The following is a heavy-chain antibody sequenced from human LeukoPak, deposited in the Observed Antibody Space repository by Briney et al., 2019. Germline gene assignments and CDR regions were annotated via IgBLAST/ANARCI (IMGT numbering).Heavy chain of an antibody. D-gene: IGHD5-18*01. Sequence: ASVKVSCEVSGYTLTELSMHWVRQAPGKGLEWMGGFDPEDGETIYAQKFQGRVTMTEDTSTDTAYMELSSLRSEDTAVYYCAIRGYRGYYFDYWGQGTLVTVSS. CDR3: AIRGYRGYYFDY. V-gene: IGHV1-24*01. J-gene: IGHJ4*02. CDR1: GYTLTELS. CDR2: FDPEDGET.